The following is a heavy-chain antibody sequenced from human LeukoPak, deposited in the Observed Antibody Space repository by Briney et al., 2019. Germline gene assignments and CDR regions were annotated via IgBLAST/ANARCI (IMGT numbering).Heavy chain of an antibody. CDR1: GFIFSSYG. Sequence: GESLRLSCAASGFIFSSYGMHWVRQAPGKGLEWVTFISDDGSRRYHADSVKDRFTISRDDSKNTLYLQMNSLRLEDTAVYFCAKDLSTTWSVDYWGQGTLVTVSS. V-gene: IGHV3-30*18. J-gene: IGHJ4*02. CDR2: ISDDGSRR. D-gene: IGHD6-13*01. CDR3: AKDLSTTWSVDY.